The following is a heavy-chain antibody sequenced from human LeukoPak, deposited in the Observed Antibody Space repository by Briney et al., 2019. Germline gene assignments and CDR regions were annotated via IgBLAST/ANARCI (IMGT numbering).Heavy chain of an antibody. J-gene: IGHJ4*02. CDR1: GGSISTSSYY. CDR2: IFYSGST. V-gene: IGHV4-39*07. CDR3: ARNSGWYGVS. D-gene: IGHD6-19*01. Sequence: SETLSLTCTVSGGSISTSSYYWGWVRQPPGKGLEWIGNIFYSGSTYYSPSLKSRVTISLDTSRNQFSLKLNSVTAADTAVYYCARNSGWYGVSWGQGTLVTVSS.